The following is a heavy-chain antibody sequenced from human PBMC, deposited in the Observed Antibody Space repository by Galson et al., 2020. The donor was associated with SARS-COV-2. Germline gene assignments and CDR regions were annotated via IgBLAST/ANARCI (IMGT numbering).Heavy chain of an antibody. Sequence: SETLSLTCTVSGGSISSYYWSWIRQPPGKGLEWIGYIYYSGSTNYNPSLKSRVTISVDTSKNQFSLKLSSVTAADTAVYYCARRTPPIPGYSSGWPRGILNTWFDPWGQGTLVTVSS. CDR2: IYYSGST. CDR3: ARRTPPIPGYSSGWPRGILNTWFDP. D-gene: IGHD6-19*01. V-gene: IGHV4-59*08. CDR1: GGSISSYY. J-gene: IGHJ5*02.